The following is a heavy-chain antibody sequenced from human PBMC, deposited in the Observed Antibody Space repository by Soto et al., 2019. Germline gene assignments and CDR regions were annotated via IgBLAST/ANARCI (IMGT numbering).Heavy chain of an antibody. D-gene: IGHD2-15*01. CDR3: ARAGAAPYYYYGMDV. J-gene: IGHJ6*02. CDR2: ISTYNGDT. Sequence: ASVKVSCKASGYTFSTSGMSWLRQAPGQGLEWMGWISTYNGDTNDAPKFHDRVTMTSDTSTSTVYMELRSLRSDDTAVYYCARAGAAPYYYYGMDVWGQVTRATVSS. CDR1: GYTFSTSG. V-gene: IGHV1-18*01.